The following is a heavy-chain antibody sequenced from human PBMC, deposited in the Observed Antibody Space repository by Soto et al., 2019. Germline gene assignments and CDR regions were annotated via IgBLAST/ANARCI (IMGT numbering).Heavy chain of an antibody. D-gene: IGHD3-16*01. CDR2: IYHTGST. J-gene: IGHJ6*02. Sequence: PSETLSLTCTVPRGSVSSGYFYWSWIRPPPGQGLEWIGYIYHTGSTNYNPSLKGRVTVSADTSKNQFLLQLSSVTAADTAVYYCKRWGVGMDVWGQGATVTVSS. V-gene: IGHV4-61*01. CDR3: KRWGVGMDV. CDR1: RGSVSSGYFY.